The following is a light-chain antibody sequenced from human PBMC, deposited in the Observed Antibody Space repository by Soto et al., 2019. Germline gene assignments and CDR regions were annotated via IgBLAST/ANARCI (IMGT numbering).Light chain of an antibody. CDR2: GVS. CDR1: QSVTSSY. J-gene: IGKJ2*03. Sequence: EIVLAQSPGTLSLSPGERATLSCRASQSVTSSYLAWYPQKPGQAPRLLIYGVSRRATGIPDRFSGSGSGSDFTLTISRLEPEDFAVYYCQQYGNSPYSFGQGTKLEI. V-gene: IGKV3-20*01. CDR3: QQYGNSPYS.